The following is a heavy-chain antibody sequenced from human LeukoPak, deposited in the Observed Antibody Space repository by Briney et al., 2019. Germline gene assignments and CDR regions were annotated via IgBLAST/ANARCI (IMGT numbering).Heavy chain of an antibody. Sequence: SETLSLTCTVSGGSISSSSYYWGWIRQPPGKGLEWIGSIYYSGSTYYNPSLKSRVTISVDTSKNQFSLKLSSVTAADTAVYYCAREGTGTTSGFDYWGQGTLVTVSS. D-gene: IGHD1-7*01. CDR1: GGSISSSSYY. CDR2: IYYSGST. V-gene: IGHV4-39*02. J-gene: IGHJ4*02. CDR3: AREGTGTTSGFDY.